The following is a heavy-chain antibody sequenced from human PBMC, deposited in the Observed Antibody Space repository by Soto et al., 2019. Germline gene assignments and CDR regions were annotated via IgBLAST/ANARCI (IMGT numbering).Heavy chain of an antibody. CDR1: GYTFTSYG. J-gene: IGHJ4*02. D-gene: IGHD3-3*01. V-gene: IGHV1-18*01. CDR2: ISAYNGNT. CDR3: ARDRSRRFFAPSDY. Sequence: ASVKVSCKASGYTFTSYGISWVRQAPGQGLEWMGWISAYNGNTNYAQKLQGRVTMTTDTSTSTAYMELRSLRSDDTAVYYCARDRSRRFFAPSDYGGQGPLVPVPS.